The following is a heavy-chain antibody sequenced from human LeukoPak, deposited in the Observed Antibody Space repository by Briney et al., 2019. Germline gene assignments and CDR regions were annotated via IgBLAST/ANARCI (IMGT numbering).Heavy chain of an antibody. CDR1: GYTFTGYY. J-gene: IGHJ1*01. D-gene: IGHD6-19*01. CDR3: ARDMNVAGTEAYFQH. Sequence: GASVKVSCKASGYTFTGYYMHWVRQAPGQGLEWMGWINPNSGGTNYAQKFQGRVTMARDTSISTAYMELSRLRSDDTAVYYCARDMNVAGTEAYFQHWGQGTLVTVSS. V-gene: IGHV1-2*02. CDR2: INPNSGGT.